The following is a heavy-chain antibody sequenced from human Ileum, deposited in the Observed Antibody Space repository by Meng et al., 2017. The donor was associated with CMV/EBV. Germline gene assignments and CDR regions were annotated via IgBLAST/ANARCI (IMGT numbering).Heavy chain of an antibody. V-gene: IGHV3-7*01. CDR2: IRQDGNTI. CDR1: GFIFSSDW. D-gene: IGHD2-8*01. CDR3: ERVHAIHFDY. Sequence: GESLNTSCAASGFIFSSDWMSWVRQAPGKGLEWVANIRQDGNTIYYVDSVKGRSTISRENANNSLYLQMNSRRAEDTSVYYWERVHAIHFDYWGQGTLVTVSS. J-gene: IGHJ4*02.